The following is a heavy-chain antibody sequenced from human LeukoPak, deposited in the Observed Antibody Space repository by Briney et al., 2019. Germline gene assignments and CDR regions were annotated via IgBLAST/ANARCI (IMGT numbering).Heavy chain of an antibody. CDR1: GFTVSSNY. V-gene: IGHV3-49*04. J-gene: IGHJ4*02. D-gene: IGHD5-24*01. CDR3: TRDNPKMAPFDY. CDR2: IRSKAYGGTT. Sequence: PGGSLRLSCAASGFTVSSNYMSWVRQAPGKGLEWVGFIRSKAYGGTTEYAASVKGRFTISRDDSKSIAYLQMNSLKTEDTAVYYCTRDNPKMAPFDYWGQGTLVTVSS.